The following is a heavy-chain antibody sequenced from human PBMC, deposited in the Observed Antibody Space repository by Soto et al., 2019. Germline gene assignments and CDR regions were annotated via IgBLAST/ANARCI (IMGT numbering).Heavy chain of an antibody. CDR3: GRDLRDWDSGSYSYDY. D-gene: IGHD1-26*01. CDR1: GFTFSSYW. V-gene: IGHV3-7*04. J-gene: IGHJ4*02. Sequence: EVQLVESGGGLVQPGGSLRLSCAASGFTFSSYWMSWVRQAPGKGLEWVANIKQDGGEKYYVDSVKGRFTISRDNAKNSLYLQMNSLRAEDTAVYYRGRDLRDWDSGSYSYDYWGQGTLVTVSS. CDR2: IKQDGGEK.